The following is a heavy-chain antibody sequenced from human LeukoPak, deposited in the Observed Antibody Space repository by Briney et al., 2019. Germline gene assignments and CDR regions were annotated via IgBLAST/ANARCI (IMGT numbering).Heavy chain of an antibody. CDR2: ISGSGGGT. Sequence: GGSLRLSCAVSGITLSNYGVSWVRQAPGKGLEWVAGISGSGGGTNYADSVKGRFTISRDNAKNTLYLQMNSLRAEDTAVYYCARSYYYDSSGYPFDYWGQGTLVTVSS. CDR3: ARSYYYDSSGYPFDY. CDR1: GITLSNYG. J-gene: IGHJ4*02. D-gene: IGHD3-22*01. V-gene: IGHV3-23*01.